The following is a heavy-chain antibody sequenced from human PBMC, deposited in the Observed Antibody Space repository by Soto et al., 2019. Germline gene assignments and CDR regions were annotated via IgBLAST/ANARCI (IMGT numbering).Heavy chain of an antibody. J-gene: IGHJ5*02. CDR3: AGGGQQLDRRWLYL. CDR1: GFTFSSYE. D-gene: IGHD6-13*01. Sequence: EVQLVESGGGLVQPGGSLRLSCAASGFTFSSYEMNWVRQAPGKGLEWVSYISSSGSTIYYADSVKGRFTISRDNAKNSLYLRMNGPRAGGTAVYYGAGGGQQLDRRWLYLWGQGDVVTVS. V-gene: IGHV3-48*03. CDR2: ISSSGSTI.